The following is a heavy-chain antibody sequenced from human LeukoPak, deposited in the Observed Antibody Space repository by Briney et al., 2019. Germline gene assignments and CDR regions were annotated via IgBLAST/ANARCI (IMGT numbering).Heavy chain of an antibody. CDR2: IYYSGST. V-gene: IGHV4-39*07. CDR3: ARVGYSSPPLYFNWFDP. CDR1: GGSISSSSYY. J-gene: IGHJ5*02. Sequence: SETLSLTSTVSGGSISSSSYYSGWVRQPPGKGLEWLGSIYYSGSTYYNPSLKSRVTISVDTSKNQFSLKLSSVTAADTAVYYCARVGYSSPPLYFNWFDPWGQGTLVTVSS. D-gene: IGHD6-13*01.